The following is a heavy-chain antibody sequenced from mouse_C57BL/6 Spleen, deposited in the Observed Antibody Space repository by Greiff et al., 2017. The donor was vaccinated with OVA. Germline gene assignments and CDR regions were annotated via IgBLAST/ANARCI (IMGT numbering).Heavy chain of an antibody. Sequence: VQLQQPGAELVMPGASVKLSCKASGYTFTSYWMHWVKQRPGQGLEWIGEIDPSDSYTNYTQKFKGKSTLTVDKSSSTAYMQLSSLTSEDSAVYYCAMGTGTSDYWGQGTTLTVSS. CDR2: IDPSDSYT. D-gene: IGHD4-1*01. V-gene: IGHV1-69*01. CDR1: GYTFTSYW. J-gene: IGHJ2*01. CDR3: AMGTGTSDY.